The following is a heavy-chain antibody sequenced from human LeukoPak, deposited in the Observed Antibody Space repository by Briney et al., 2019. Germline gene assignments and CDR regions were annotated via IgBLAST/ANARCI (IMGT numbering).Heavy chain of an antibody. Sequence: PGGSLRLSRAASGFTFSSYSMNWVRQAPGKGLEWVSYISSSSSTIYYADSVKGRFTISRDNAKNSLYLQMNSLRAEDTAVYYCARESRYWGQGTLVTVSS. CDR3: ARESRY. V-gene: IGHV3-48*01. J-gene: IGHJ4*02. D-gene: IGHD6-25*01. CDR2: ISSSSSTI. CDR1: GFTFSSYS.